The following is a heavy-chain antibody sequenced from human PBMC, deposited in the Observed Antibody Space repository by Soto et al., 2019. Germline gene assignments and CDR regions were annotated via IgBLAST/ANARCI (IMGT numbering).Heavy chain of an antibody. V-gene: IGHV3-23*01. D-gene: IGHD2-15*01. CDR1: GFTFSSYA. CDR2: ISGSGGST. J-gene: IGHJ6*03. CDR3: AKTVDCSGGSCRENYYYYYMDV. Sequence: HPGGSLRLSCAASGFTFSSYAMSWVRQAPGKGLEWVSAISGSGGSTYYADSVKGRFTISRDNSKNTLYLQMNSLRAEDTAVYYCAKTVDCSGGSCRENYYYYYMDVWGKGTTVTVSS.